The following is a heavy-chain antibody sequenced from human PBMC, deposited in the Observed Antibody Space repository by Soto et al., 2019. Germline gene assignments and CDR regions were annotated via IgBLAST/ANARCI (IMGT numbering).Heavy chain of an antibody. Sequence: PGGSLRLSCEASGFTFSIYAMSWVRQAPGKGLEGASGVIGSGATTFYADSVKGRFTSSRDNSKNTLYLQMNSLRVEDTAIYYCAKFTQIYDFEYWGQGTLVTVSS. D-gene: IGHD5-12*01. CDR2: VIGSGATT. CDR1: GFTFSIYA. J-gene: IGHJ4*02. CDR3: AKFTQIYDFEY. V-gene: IGHV3-23*01.